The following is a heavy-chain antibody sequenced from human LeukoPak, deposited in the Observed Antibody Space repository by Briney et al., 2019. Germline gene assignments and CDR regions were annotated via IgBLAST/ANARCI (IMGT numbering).Heavy chain of an antibody. D-gene: IGHD2-8*01. CDR1: GFTFTSSA. V-gene: IGHV1-58*02. CDR3: ARVHPHCTNGVCSHDAFDI. CDR2: IVVGSGNT. Sequence: GASVKVSCKASGFTFTSSAMQWVRQARGQRLEWIGWIVVGSGNTNYAQKFQERVTITRDMSTSTAYMELRSLRSDDTAVYYCARVHPHCTNGVCSHDAFDIWGQGTMVTVSS. J-gene: IGHJ3*02.